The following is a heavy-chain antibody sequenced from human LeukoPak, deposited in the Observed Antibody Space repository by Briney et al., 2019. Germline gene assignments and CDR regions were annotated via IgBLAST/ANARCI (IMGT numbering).Heavy chain of an antibody. V-gene: IGHV1-2*02. CDR2: INPHSGGT. CDR1: GYTFTGYY. D-gene: IGHD2-8*01. J-gene: IGHJ4*02. Sequence: GASVKVSCKASGYTFTGYYMHWVRQARGQGLEWMGSINPHSGGTNYAQKFQGRVTMTRDTSISTAYMELSRLRSDDTAVYYCARGHDIVLMVYAEGYYFDYWGQGTLVTVSS. CDR3: ARGHDIVLMVYAEGYYFDY.